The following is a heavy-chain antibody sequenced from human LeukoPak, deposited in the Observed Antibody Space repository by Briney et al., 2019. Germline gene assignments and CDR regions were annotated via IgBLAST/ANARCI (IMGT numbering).Heavy chain of an antibody. CDR3: ARHGGVVRGEGSDGFDI. CDR2: IYYSVST. V-gene: IGHV4-59*08. D-gene: IGHD3-10*01. Sequence: SETLSLTCTVSGGSISSYYWSWIRLPPGKGLEWIGYIYYSVSTKYNPSLKSRVTISGDTSKNQFSLKLTSVTAADTAVYYCARHGGVVRGEGSDGFDIWGQGTMVTVSS. J-gene: IGHJ3*02. CDR1: GGSISSYY.